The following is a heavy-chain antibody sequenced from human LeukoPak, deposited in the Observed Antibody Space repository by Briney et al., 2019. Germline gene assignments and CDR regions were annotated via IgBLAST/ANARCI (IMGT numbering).Heavy chain of an antibody. D-gene: IGHD5-12*01. CDR3: ARDPSSGSEEHFDY. Sequence: GGSLRLSCAASGFIFSDYYMSWIRQAPGKGLEWVSYISSSGSTMYYTDSVKGRFTISRDNAKDSLYLQMNSLRAEDTAVCYCARDPSSGSEEHFDYWGQGTLVTVSS. J-gene: IGHJ4*02. V-gene: IGHV3-11*01. CDR2: ISSSGSTM. CDR1: GFIFSDYY.